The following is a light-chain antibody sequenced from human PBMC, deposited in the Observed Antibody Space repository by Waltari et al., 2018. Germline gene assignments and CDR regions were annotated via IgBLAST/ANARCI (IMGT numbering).Light chain of an antibody. CDR1: SGSVSTSYY. Sequence: QTVVTQEPSLSVSPGGTVTLTCGLSSGSVSTSYYPSWYQQTPGQAPRPLIYSTTARASGVPVRFSGSILGNKAALTITGAQADDECDYHCVLYLGGGIMFGGGTKLTVL. CDR3: VLYLGGGIM. CDR2: STT. J-gene: IGLJ3*02. V-gene: IGLV8-61*01.